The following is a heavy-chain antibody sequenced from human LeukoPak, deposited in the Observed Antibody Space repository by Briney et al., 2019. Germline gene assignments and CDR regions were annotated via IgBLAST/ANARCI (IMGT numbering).Heavy chain of an antibody. CDR1: GGSINNYY. CDR2: IYYSGST. CDR3: AREYCSSTSCFPFDP. D-gene: IGHD2-2*01. J-gene: IGHJ5*02. V-gene: IGHV4-59*01. Sequence: SETLSLTCTVSGGSINNYYWSWIRQPPGKGLEWIGYIYYSGSTNYNPSLKSRVTISVDTSKNQFSLKLSSVTAADTAVYYCAREYCSSTSCFPFDPWGQGTLVTISS.